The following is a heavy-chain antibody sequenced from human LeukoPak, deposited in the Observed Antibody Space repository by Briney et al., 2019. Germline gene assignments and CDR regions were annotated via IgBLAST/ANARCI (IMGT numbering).Heavy chain of an antibody. D-gene: IGHD2-15*01. J-gene: IGHJ4*02. V-gene: IGHV4-34*01. CDR2: INHSGST. CDR1: GGSFSGYY. Sequence: SETLSLTCVVYGGSFSGYYWSWIRQPPGKGLEWIGEINHSGSTNYNPSLKSRVTISVDTSKNQFSLTRSSVTAADTAVYYCASEVVAATLDYWGQGTLVTVSP. CDR3: ASEVVAATLDY.